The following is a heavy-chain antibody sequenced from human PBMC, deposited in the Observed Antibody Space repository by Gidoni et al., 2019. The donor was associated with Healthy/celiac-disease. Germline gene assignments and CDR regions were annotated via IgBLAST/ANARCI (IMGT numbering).Heavy chain of an antibody. CDR1: GGSFSGYY. CDR2: INHSGST. Sequence: QVQLQQWGAGLLKPSEPLSLTCAVYGGSFSGYYWSWIRQPPGKGLEWIGEINHSGSTNYNPSLKSRVTISVDTSKNQFSLKLSSVTAADTAVYYCARVSRRWLHYYYFDYWGQGTLVTVSS. J-gene: IGHJ4*02. D-gene: IGHD5-12*01. V-gene: IGHV4-34*01. CDR3: ARVSRRWLHYYYFDY.